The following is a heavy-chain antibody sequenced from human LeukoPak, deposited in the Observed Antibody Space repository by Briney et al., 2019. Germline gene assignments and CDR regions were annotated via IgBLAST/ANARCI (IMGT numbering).Heavy chain of an antibody. V-gene: IGHV3-21*01. CDR1: GFTFSSYS. Sequence: PGGSLRLSCAASGFTFSSYSMNWVRQAPGKGLEWVSSISSSSSYIYYADSVKGRFTISRDNAKNSLYLQTNSLRAEDTAVYYCARDIGWLRYYFDYWGQGTLVTVSS. D-gene: IGHD5-12*01. J-gene: IGHJ4*02. CDR3: ARDIGWLRYYFDY. CDR2: ISSSSSYI.